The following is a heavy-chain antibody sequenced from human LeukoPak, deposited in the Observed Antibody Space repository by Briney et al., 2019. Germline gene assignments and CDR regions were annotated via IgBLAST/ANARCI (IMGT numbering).Heavy chain of an antibody. CDR1: GYSFTSYW. CDR3: ARAVAERGDWFDP. Sequence: GESLKISCKGSGYSFTSYWIGWARQMPGKGLEWMGIIYPGDSDTRYSPSFQGQVTISADKSISTAYLQWSSLKASDTAMYYCARAVAERGDWFDPWGQGTLVTVSS. CDR2: IYPGDSDT. V-gene: IGHV5-51*01. D-gene: IGHD6-19*01. J-gene: IGHJ5*02.